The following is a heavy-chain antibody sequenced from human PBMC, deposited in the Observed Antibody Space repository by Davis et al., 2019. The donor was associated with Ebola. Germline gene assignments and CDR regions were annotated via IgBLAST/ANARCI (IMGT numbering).Heavy chain of an antibody. J-gene: IGHJ6*02. CDR2: IHHSGST. V-gene: IGHV4-4*02. CDR3: ARDSSTSYYYGMDV. CDR1: GGSISSSNW. D-gene: IGHD2-2*01. Sequence: SESLSLTCAVSGGSISSSNWWRWVRQPPGKGLEWMGEIHHSGSTNYNPSLKSRVTISVDKSKNQFSLKLSSVTAADTAVYYCARDSSTSYYYGMDVWGQGTTVTVSS.